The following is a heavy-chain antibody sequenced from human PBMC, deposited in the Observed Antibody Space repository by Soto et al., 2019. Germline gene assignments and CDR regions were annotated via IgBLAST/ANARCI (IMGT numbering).Heavy chain of an antibody. Sequence: SETLSLTCAVYGGSFSGYYWSWIRQPPGKGLEWIGEINHSGSTNYSPSLKSRISMSVDTSKNQFSLKLSSVTAADTAVYYCARGSSTVTTDWFDPWGQGTLVTVSS. V-gene: IGHV4-34*01. J-gene: IGHJ5*02. CDR2: INHSGST. CDR3: ARGSSTVTTDWFDP. D-gene: IGHD4-17*01. CDR1: GGSFSGYY.